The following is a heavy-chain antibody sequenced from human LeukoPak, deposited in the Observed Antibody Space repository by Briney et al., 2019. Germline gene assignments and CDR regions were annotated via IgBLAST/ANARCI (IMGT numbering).Heavy chain of an antibody. CDR1: GFTFSSYW. Sequence: GGSLRLSCATSGFTFSSYWMHWVRQAPGKGLVWVSRINTDGSTTSYADSVKGRFTISRDNAKNTLYLQMNSLRAEETAVYYCAVPLRDFDWLLDYWGQGTLVTVSS. CDR3: AVPLRDFDWLLDY. J-gene: IGHJ4*02. V-gene: IGHV3-74*01. D-gene: IGHD3-9*01. CDR2: INTDGSTT.